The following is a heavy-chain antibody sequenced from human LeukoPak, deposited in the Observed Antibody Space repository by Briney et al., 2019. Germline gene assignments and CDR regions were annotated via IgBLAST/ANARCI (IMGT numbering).Heavy chain of an antibody. D-gene: IGHD3-22*01. J-gene: IGHJ4*02. V-gene: IGHV1-69*05. CDR2: IIPIFGTA. CDR1: GGTFSSYA. CDR3: ARGDSSGYSY. Sequence: SVKVSCKASGGTFSSYAISLVRQAPGQGLEWMGRIIPIFGTANYAQKFQGRVTITTDESTSTAYMELSSLRSEDTAVYYCARGDSSGYSYWGQETLVTVSS.